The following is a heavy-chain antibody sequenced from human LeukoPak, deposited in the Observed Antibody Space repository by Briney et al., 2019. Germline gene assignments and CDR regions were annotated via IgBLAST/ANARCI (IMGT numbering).Heavy chain of an antibody. V-gene: IGHV3-30*18. J-gene: IGHJ4*02. CDR1: GFTFSSYG. CDR2: ISYDGSNK. D-gene: IGHD4-17*01. Sequence: GGSLRLSCAASGFTFSSYGMHWVRQAPGKGLEWVAVISYDGSNKYYADSVKGRFTISGDNSKNTLYLQMNSLRAEDTAVYYCAKDSGFTVATDYWGQGTLVTVSS. CDR3: AKDSGFTVATDY.